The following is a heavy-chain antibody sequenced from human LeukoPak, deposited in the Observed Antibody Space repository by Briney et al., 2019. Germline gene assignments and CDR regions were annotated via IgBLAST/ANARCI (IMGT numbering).Heavy chain of an antibody. CDR1: GGSISSSSYY. V-gene: IGHV4-39*01. CDR2: IYYSGST. J-gene: IGHJ4*02. D-gene: IGHD5-18*01. Sequence: SETLSLTCTVSGGSISSSSYYWGWIRQPPGKGLEWIGSIYYSGSTYYNPSLKSRVTISVDTSKNQFSLKLSSVTAADTAVYYCGRLGDTARDLFDYWGQGTLVTVSS. CDR3: GRLGDTARDLFDY.